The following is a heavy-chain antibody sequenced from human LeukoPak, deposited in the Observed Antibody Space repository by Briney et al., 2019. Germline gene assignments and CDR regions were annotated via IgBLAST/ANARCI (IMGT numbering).Heavy chain of an antibody. V-gene: IGHV4-34*01. CDR3: AIITMVRGEGWFDP. CDR2: INHSGST. D-gene: IGHD3-10*01. J-gene: IGHJ5*02. CDR1: GGSFSGYY. Sequence: PSETLSLTCAVYGGSFSGYYWSWIRQPPGKGLEWIGEINHSGSTNYNPSLKSRVTISVDTSKNQFSLKLSSVTAADTAVYYCAIITMVRGEGWFDPWGQGTLVTVSS.